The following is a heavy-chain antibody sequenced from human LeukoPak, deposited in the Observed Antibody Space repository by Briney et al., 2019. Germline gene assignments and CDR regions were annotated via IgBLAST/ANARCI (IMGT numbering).Heavy chain of an antibody. V-gene: IGHV1-8*01. CDR3: ARRNYGSESYSRLDY. Sequence: ASVKVSCKTSEYTFTSYDINWVRQATGQGLEWMGWMNPKSGNTGYAQKFQGRITMTSDTSISTAYMELSSLRSEDTAVYYCARRNYGSESYSRLDYWGQGSLVTVSS. CDR2: MNPKSGNT. CDR1: EYTFTSYD. J-gene: IGHJ4*02. D-gene: IGHD3-10*01.